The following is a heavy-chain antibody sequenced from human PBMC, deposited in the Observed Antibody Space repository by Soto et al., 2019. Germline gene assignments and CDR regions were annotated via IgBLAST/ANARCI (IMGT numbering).Heavy chain of an antibody. CDR2: ISSSSSYI. J-gene: IGHJ4*02. Sequence: GGSLRLSCAASGFAFSSYSMNWVRQAPGKGLEWVSSISSSSSYIYYADSVKGRFTISRDNAKNSLYLQMNSLRAEDTAVYYCARDVKDYGDYYFDYWGQGTLVTVSS. CDR1: GFAFSSYS. D-gene: IGHD4-17*01. V-gene: IGHV3-21*01. CDR3: ARDVKDYGDYYFDY.